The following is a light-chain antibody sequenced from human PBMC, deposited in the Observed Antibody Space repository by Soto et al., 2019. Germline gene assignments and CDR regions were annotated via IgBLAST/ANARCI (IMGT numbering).Light chain of an antibody. Sequence: EIVMTQSPATLSVSPGERATLSCRASQSVSSNLAWYQQKPGQAPRLLIYGASTRATGIPARFSGSGSGTEFTLTISSLQSEDFAVYYCQQHNNWPVEFGQGTKVDIK. CDR1: QSVSSN. CDR2: GAS. V-gene: IGKV3-15*01. CDR3: QQHNNWPVE. J-gene: IGKJ1*01.